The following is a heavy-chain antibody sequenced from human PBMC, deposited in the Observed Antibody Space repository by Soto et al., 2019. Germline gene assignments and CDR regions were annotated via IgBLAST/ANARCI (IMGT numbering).Heavy chain of an antibody. CDR1: GFTVSSNY. CDR2: IYSGGST. Sequence: PGGSLRLSCAASGFTVSSNYMSWVRQAPGKGLEWVSVIYSGGSTYYADSVKGRFTISRDNSKNTLYLLMNSLRAEDTVVYYCERSRYCSGGSCLLESNWGQGTLVTVSS. J-gene: IGHJ4*02. D-gene: IGHD2-15*01. V-gene: IGHV3-66*01. CDR3: ERSRYCSGGSCLLESN.